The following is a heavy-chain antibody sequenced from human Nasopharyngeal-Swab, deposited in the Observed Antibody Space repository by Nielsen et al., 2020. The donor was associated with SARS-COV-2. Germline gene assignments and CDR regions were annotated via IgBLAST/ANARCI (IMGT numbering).Heavy chain of an antibody. CDR3: ARVSDYGGNTDY. D-gene: IGHD4-23*01. V-gene: IGHV3-48*03. Sequence: VRQAPGKGLEWVSYISSSGSTIYYADSVKGRFTISRDNAKNSLYLQMNGLRAEDTAVYYCARVSDYGGNTDYWGQGTLVTVSS. CDR2: ISSSGSTI. J-gene: IGHJ4*02.